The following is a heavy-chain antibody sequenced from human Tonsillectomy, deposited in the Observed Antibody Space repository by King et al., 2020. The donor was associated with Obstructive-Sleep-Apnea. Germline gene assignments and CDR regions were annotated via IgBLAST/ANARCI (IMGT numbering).Heavy chain of an antibody. D-gene: IGHD3-22*01. Sequence: QLQESGPGLVKPSETLSLTCTVSGGSISSYYWSWIRQPPGKGLEWIGYIYYMGSTNYNPSLKIRVTISVDTSKNQFSLKLSSVTAADTAVYYCARKSYYYDSSGYRRNDAFDIWGQGTMVTVSS. CDR1: GGSISSYY. CDR2: IYYMGST. V-gene: IGHV4-59*08. CDR3: ARKSYYYDSSGYRRNDAFDI. J-gene: IGHJ3*02.